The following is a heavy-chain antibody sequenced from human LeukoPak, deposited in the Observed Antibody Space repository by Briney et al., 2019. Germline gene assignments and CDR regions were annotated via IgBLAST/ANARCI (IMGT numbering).Heavy chain of an antibody. J-gene: IGHJ4*02. CDR2: IYSGGST. D-gene: IGHD3-22*01. CDR1: GFTVSSNY. CDR3: ARNLNYYDSSAYDY. Sequence: GGSLRLSCAASGFTVSSNYMSWVRQAPGKGLEWVSIIYSGGSTYYTDSVKGRFTISRDSSKNTLYLQMNSLRAEDTAVYYCARNLNYYDSSAYDYWGQGTLVTASS. V-gene: IGHV3-53*01.